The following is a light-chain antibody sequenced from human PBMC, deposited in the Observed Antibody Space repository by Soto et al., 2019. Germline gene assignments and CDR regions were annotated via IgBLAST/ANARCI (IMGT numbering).Light chain of an antibody. V-gene: IGKV3-20*01. CDR3: QQYGSSPPVYT. J-gene: IGKJ2*01. Sequence: EIVLTQSPGTLSLSPGERATLSCRASQSVSSSYLAWYQQKPGQAPRLLIYGASSRATGIPDRFSGSGSGTDFTLTIRRLEPEDFAVYYCQQYGSSPPVYTFGQGTKVDIK. CDR2: GAS. CDR1: QSVSSSY.